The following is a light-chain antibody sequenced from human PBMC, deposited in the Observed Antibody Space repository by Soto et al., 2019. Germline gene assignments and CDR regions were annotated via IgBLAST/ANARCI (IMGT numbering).Light chain of an antibody. J-gene: IGKJ1*01. CDR3: QQYNDWPRT. CDR1: QSVRSN. V-gene: IGKV3-15*01. CDR2: CAS. Sequence: EIVMTQSPATLSVSPGGRSTLSCMASQSVRSNLAWYQQKPGQAPRLLIYCASTRATGIPARFSGSGSGTEFTLTISSLQSEDFEVYYCQQYNDWPRTFGQGTKVDIK.